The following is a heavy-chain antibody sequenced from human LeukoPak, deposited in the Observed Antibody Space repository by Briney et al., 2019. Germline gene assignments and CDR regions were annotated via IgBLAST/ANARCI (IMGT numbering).Heavy chain of an antibody. Sequence: PGGSLKLSCTASGFTFSLYTMTWVRQAPGKGLEWVATVSPTGGTVFYADSLRGRFTISRDNSMNTLYLQMSTVEAVDTAIYYCAKGLGGGDYTPSHYWGQGTLVIVSS. CDR1: GFTFSLYT. CDR2: VSPTGGTV. CDR3: AKGLGGGDYTPSHY. J-gene: IGHJ4*02. D-gene: IGHD2-21*01. V-gene: IGHV3-23*01.